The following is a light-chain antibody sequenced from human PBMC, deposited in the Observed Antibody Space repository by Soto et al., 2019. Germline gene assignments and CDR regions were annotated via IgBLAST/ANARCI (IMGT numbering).Light chain of an antibody. V-gene: IGKV1-39*01. J-gene: IGKJ5*01. Sequence: DIQMTQSPSSLSASVGDRVTITCRASQSISIYLNWYQQKAGKAPKLLIYAASSLQSGVPSRFSGSGSGTDFTVTISSLQPEDFATYYCQQSYMTPVTFGQGTRLEIK. CDR2: AAS. CDR1: QSISIY. CDR3: QQSYMTPVT.